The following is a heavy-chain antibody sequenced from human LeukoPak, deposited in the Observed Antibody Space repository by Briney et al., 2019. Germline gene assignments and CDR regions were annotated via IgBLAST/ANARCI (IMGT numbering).Heavy chain of an antibody. Sequence: SETLSLTCAVSGYSISSGYYWGWIRQPPGKGLEWIGSIYHSGSTYYNPSLKSRVTISVDTSKNQFSLKLSSVTAADTAVYYCARAGFGFDPWGQGTLVTVSS. J-gene: IGHJ5*02. CDR3: ARAGFGFDP. CDR2: IYHSGST. CDR1: GYSISSGYY. V-gene: IGHV4-38-2*01. D-gene: IGHD3-10*01.